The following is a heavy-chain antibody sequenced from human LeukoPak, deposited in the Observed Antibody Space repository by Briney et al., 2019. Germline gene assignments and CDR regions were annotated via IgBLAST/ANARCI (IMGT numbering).Heavy chain of an antibody. J-gene: IGHJ4*02. CDR2: ISGSGGST. D-gene: IGHD3-10*01. V-gene: IGHV3-23*01. Sequence: GGSLRLSCAASGFTFSSYNMSWVRQAPGKGLEWVSAISGSGGSTYYADSVKGRFTISRDNSKNTLYLQMNSLRAEDTAVYYCAKGRGSGSYYNHNWGQGTLVTVSS. CDR3: AKGRGSGSYYNHN. CDR1: GFTFSSYN.